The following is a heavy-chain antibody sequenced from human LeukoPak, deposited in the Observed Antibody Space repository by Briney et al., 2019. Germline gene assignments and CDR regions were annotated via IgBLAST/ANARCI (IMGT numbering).Heavy chain of an antibody. CDR3: ARRGGATVFDY. Sequence: SETLSLTCSVSGDSISSSSYYWGWIRQPPGKGLEWIGSIYYRGSTYYNPSLKSRVTISVDTSKNQFSLKLSSMTAADTAVYYCARRGGATVFDYWGQGTLVTVSS. CDR2: IYYRGST. D-gene: IGHD1-26*01. V-gene: IGHV4-39*01. J-gene: IGHJ4*02. CDR1: GDSISSSSYY.